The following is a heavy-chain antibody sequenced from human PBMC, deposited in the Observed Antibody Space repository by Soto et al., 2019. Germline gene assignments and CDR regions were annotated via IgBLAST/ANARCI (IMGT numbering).Heavy chain of an antibody. V-gene: IGHV3-23*01. CDR3: ARKAVVVTAANDY. J-gene: IGHJ4*02. D-gene: IGHD2-15*01. Sequence: GVSLRLSCAASGFIFSSYAMSWVRQAPGKGLKWVSAISGSGGSTYYADSVRGRFTISRDNSKNTLYLQMNSLTAEDAAIYYCARKAVVVTAANDYWGRGTLVTVSS. CDR1: GFIFSSYA. CDR2: ISGSGGST.